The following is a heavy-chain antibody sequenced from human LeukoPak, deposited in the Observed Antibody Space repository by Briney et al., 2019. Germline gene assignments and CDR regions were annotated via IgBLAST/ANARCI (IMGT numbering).Heavy chain of an antibody. CDR3: ARLNWSDLDY. Sequence: SGTLSLTCTVSGASITSFYWGWIRQPPGKGLEWIGSVCCGGSTYYTPSLKSRVTISADTSKNQFSLKLTSVTAADTAVYYCARLNWSDLDYWGQGTLVTVSS. J-gene: IGHJ4*02. D-gene: IGHD1-20*01. CDR2: VCCGGST. V-gene: IGHV4-59*05. CDR1: GASITSFY.